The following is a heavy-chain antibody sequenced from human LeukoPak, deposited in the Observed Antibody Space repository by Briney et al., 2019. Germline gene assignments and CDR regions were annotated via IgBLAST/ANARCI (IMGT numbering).Heavy chain of an antibody. CDR1: GFTFGTYT. D-gene: IGHD6-13*01. V-gene: IGHV3-21*01. Sequence: PGGSLRLSCAASGFTFGTYTLNWVRQAPGKGLEWVSSISSSSSYIYYADSVKGRFTISRDNAKNSLYLQMNSLRAEDTAVYYCARDFEFGSAAGTPNWGQGTLVTVSS. CDR3: ARDFEFGSAAGTPN. CDR2: ISSSSSYI. J-gene: IGHJ4*02.